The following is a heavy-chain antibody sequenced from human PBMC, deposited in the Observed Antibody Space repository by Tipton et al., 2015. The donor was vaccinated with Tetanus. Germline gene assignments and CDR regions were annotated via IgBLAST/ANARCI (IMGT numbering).Heavy chain of an antibody. J-gene: IGHJ4*02. CDR1: GYTFTSYG. Sequence: QVQLVQSGAEVKKPGASVKVSCKASGYTFTSYGISWARQAPGQGLEWMGWISAYNGNTNYAQKLQGRVTMTTDTSTSTAYMELRSLRSDDTAVYYCARVAYLENDDYGDYGTLYWGQGTLVTVSS. D-gene: IGHD4-17*01. CDR2: ISAYNGNT. V-gene: IGHV1-18*01. CDR3: ARVAYLENDDYGDYGTLY.